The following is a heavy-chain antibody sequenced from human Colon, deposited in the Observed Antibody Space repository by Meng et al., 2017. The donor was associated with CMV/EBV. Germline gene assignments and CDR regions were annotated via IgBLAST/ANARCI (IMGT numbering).Heavy chain of an antibody. Sequence: GESLKISCAASGFTFSSYGMNWVRQAPGKGLEWLALISYDGGDIYYADSVKGRFTISKDNSKNILYLEMNSLRREDTAVYYCARDPSLTWVAKRPDYWGQGTLVTVSS. CDR2: ISYDGGDI. CDR3: ARDPSLTWVAKRPDY. J-gene: IGHJ4*02. CDR1: GFTFSSYG. D-gene: IGHD1-26*01. V-gene: IGHV3-30*19.